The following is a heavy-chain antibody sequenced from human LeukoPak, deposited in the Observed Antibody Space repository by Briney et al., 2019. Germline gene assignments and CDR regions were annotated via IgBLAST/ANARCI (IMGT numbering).Heavy chain of an antibody. CDR2: MNLNSGHT. Sequence: ASVKVSCKASGYTPSSYDINWVRQATGQGLEWMGWMNLNSGHTGFAQKFQGRVTLTWDTSISTAYMELSSLTSEDTAVYYCARNIVATTNYDYWGQGTLVTVSS. CDR1: GYTPSSYD. CDR3: ARNIVATTNYDY. J-gene: IGHJ4*02. V-gene: IGHV1-8*01. D-gene: IGHD5-12*01.